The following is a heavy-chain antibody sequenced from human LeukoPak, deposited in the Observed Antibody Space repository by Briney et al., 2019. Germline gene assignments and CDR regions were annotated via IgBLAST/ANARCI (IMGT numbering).Heavy chain of an antibody. CDR2: IYYSGST. Sequence: PSETLSHTCTVSGGSISSYYWSWIRQPPGKGLEWIGYIYYSGSTYYNPSLKSRVTISVDTSKNQFSLKLSSVTAADTAVYYCASSTGDYFDYWGQGTLVTVSS. V-gene: IGHV4-59*06. D-gene: IGHD1-14*01. CDR3: ASSTGDYFDY. CDR1: GGSISSYY. J-gene: IGHJ4*02.